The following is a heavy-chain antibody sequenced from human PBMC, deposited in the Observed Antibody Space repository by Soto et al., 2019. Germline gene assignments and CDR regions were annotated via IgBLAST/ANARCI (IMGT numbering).Heavy chain of an antibody. D-gene: IGHD1-1*01. V-gene: IGHV4-34*01. CDR1: GGSFSGYY. CDR3: ARDLTTGTDYYYGMDI. J-gene: IGHJ6*02. Sequence: PSETLSLTCAVYGGSFSGYYWSWIRQHPGKGLEWIGEINHSGSTNYNPSLKSRVTISVDTSKNQFSLKLSSVTAADTAVYYCARDLTTGTDYYYGMDIWGQGTTVTVSS. CDR2: INHSGST.